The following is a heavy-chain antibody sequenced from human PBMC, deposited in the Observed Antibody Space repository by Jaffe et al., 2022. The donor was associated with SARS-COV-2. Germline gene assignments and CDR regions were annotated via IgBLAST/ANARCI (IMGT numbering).Heavy chain of an antibody. J-gene: IGHJ4*02. V-gene: IGHV3-30-3*01. CDR2: ISYDGNNE. CDR3: ARDKEPHSYGLVPPDF. D-gene: IGHD5-18*01. Sequence: QVQLEESGGGVVQPGDSLRLSCEASGFTFSRYAIHWVRQAPGKGLEWVAVISYDGNNEYYADSVEGRFTISRDNSKSTLYLQMNTLRADDTAIYHCARDKEPHSYGLVPPDFWGLGTLVTVSS. CDR1: GFTFSRYA.